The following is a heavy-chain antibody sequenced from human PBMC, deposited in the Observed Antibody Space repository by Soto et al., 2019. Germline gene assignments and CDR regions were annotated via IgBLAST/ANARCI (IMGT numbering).Heavy chain of an antibody. CDR2: IYYSGST. D-gene: IGHD6-25*01. J-gene: IGHJ4*02. V-gene: IGHV4-59*08. CDR3: ARNSPTAAAAY. Sequence: SETLSLTCTVSGGSISSYYWSWIRQPPGKGLEWIGYIYYSGSTNYNPSLKSRVTISVDTSKNQFSLKLSSVTAADTAVYYCARNSPTAAAAYWGQGTLVTVSS. CDR1: GGSISSYY.